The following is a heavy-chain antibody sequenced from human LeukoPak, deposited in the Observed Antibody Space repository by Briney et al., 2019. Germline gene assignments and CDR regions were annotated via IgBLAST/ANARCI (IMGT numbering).Heavy chain of an antibody. CDR2: INHSGST. CDR1: GGSVSSGLYY. Sequence: SETLSLTCTVSGGSVSSGLYYWSWIRQPPGKGLEWIGEINHSGSTNYNPSLKSRVTISVDTSKNQFSLKLSSVTAADTAVYYCARVGVRIALQGSWFDPWGQGTLVTVSS. V-gene: IGHV4-39*07. J-gene: IGHJ5*02. D-gene: IGHD3-10*01. CDR3: ARVGVRIALQGSWFDP.